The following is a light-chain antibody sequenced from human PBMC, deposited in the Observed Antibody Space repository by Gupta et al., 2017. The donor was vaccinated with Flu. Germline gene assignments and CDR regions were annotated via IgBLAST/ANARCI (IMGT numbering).Light chain of an antibody. J-gene: IGLJ2*01. CDR2: GNN. V-gene: IGLV1-40*01. CDR1: SSNIGTGYD. Sequence: QSVLTQPPSVSGAPGQWFTISCTGSSSNIGTGYDVHWYQLLPGTAPKVLIYGNNNRPSGVPDRFSGSKSGTSASLAITGLQAEDEADYYCQSYDSSLSGYVVFGGGTKLTVL. CDR3: QSYDSSLSGYVV.